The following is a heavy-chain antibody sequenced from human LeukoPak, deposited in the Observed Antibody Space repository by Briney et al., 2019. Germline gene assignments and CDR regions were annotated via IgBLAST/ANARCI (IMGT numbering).Heavy chain of an antibody. D-gene: IGHD3-22*01. CDR2: IYSGYST. CDR3: ARESNSGYYLTY. V-gene: IGHV3-66*01. J-gene: IGHJ4*02. CDR1: GFTVSSNY. Sequence: GGSLRLSCAASGFTVSSNYMSWVRQAPGKGLEWVSVIYSGYSTYYAGSVKGRFTISRDNSKNTLYLQMNSLRAEDTAVYYCARESNSGYYLTYWGQGTLVTVSS.